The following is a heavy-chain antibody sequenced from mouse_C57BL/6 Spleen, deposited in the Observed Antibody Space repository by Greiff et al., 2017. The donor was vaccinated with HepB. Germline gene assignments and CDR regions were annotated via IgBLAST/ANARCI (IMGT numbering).Heavy chain of an antibody. CDR1: GYTFTSYW. D-gene: IGHD1-1*01. CDR3: ARDGYDSSYSYWYFDV. Sequence: QVQLQQPGAELVRPGSSVKLSCKASGYTFTSYWMHWVKQRPIQGLEWIGNIDPSDSETHYNQKFKDKATLTVDKSSSTAYMQLSSLTSEDSAVYYCARDGYDSSYSYWYFDVWGTGTTVTVSS. CDR2: IDPSDSET. J-gene: IGHJ1*03. V-gene: IGHV1-52*01.